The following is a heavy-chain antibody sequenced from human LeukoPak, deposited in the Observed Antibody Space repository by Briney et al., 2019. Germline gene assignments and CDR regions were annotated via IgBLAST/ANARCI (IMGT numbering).Heavy chain of an antibody. CDR1: GFTFSSHG. CDR2: IWYDGTNR. J-gene: IGHJ4*02. CDR3: ARENYDTFTGYQYYFDY. Sequence: GRSLRLSCAASGFTFSSHGMNWVRQAPGQGLEWVAIIWYDGTNRYFADSVKGRFTISRDNSRKTLYLQINSLRAEDTAVYYCARENYDTFTGYQYYFDYWGQGTLVTVSS. D-gene: IGHD3-9*01. V-gene: IGHV3-33*01.